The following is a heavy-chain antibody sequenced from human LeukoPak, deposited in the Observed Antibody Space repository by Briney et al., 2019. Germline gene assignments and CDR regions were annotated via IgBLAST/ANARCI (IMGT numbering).Heavy chain of an antibody. CDR3: AGLSFVGADIPPDY. CDR1: GLTFSTYA. CDR2: ISGSGGST. J-gene: IGHJ4*02. Sequence: GGSLRLSCAASGLTFSTYAMSWVRQAPGKGLEWVSAISGSGGSTYYADSVKGRFTISRDNSKNTLYLQMNSLRAEDTAVYYCAGLSFVGADIPPDYWGQGTLVTVSS. D-gene: IGHD1-26*01. V-gene: IGHV3-23*01.